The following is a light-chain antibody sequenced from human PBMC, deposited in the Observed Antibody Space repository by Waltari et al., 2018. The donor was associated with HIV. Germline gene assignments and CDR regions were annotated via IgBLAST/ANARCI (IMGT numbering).Light chain of an antibody. V-gene: IGLV2-8*01. CDR2: AVN. Sequence: QSALTQPPSASGSPGQSVAISCTGTSSDVGGYNSVSWHQQHPGKAPKLLIYAVNKRPSGVPDRFSGSKSCNTASLTVSGLQVDDEADYYCSSFSDNNRIVFGTGTRVTVL. CDR3: SSFSDNNRIV. J-gene: IGLJ1*01. CDR1: SSDVGGYNS.